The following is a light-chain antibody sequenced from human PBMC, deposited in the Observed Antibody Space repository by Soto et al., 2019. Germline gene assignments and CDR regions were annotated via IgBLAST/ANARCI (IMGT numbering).Light chain of an antibody. V-gene: IGKV3-15*01. CDR3: QQYNDWPPYT. J-gene: IGKJ2*01. CDR1: KSVTTN. Sequence: ETVVTKSPATLSVSPGERATLSGRASKSVTTNLAWYQQKPGQAPRLLIYGASTRAPGVPARFSGSGSGTEFTLTISSLQSEDFAVYYCQQYNDWPPYTFGQGTKVDIK. CDR2: GAS.